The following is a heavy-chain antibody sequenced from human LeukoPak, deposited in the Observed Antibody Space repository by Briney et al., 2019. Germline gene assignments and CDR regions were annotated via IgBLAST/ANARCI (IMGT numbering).Heavy chain of an antibody. J-gene: IGHJ4*02. CDR1: GGSISSSSYY. V-gene: IGHV4-39*07. D-gene: IGHD6-13*01. Sequence: SETLSLTCTVSGGSISSSSYYWGWIRQPPGKGLEWIGSIYHSGSTYYNPSLKSRVTISVDTSKNQFSLKLSSVTAADTAVYYCARAAAGTYDYWGQGTLVTVSS. CDR3: ARAAAGTYDY. CDR2: IYHSGST.